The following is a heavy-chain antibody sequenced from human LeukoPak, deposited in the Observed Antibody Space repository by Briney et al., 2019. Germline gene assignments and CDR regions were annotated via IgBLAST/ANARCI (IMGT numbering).Heavy chain of an antibody. CDR2: IRHDGSEK. D-gene: IGHD3-16*02. J-gene: IGHJ4*02. CDR1: GFPFSSYW. CDR3: ARDEADSAWVNYRFDF. V-gene: IGHV3-7*01. Sequence: GGSLRLSCAASGFPFSSYWMSWVRQAPGKGLEWVANIRHDGSEKLYIDSVKGRFTISRDNAKNSLFLQMNSLRAEDAAIYYCARDEADSAWVNYRFDFWGQGTLVTVSS.